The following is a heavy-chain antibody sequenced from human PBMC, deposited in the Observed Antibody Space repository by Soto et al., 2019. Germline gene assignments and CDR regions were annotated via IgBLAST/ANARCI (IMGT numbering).Heavy chain of an antibody. D-gene: IGHD3-3*01. V-gene: IGHV1-69*01. CDR2: IIPIFGTA. CDR1: GGTFSTYA. CDR3: AREIFGVIISGGRDDFDI. Sequence: QVQLVQSGAEVKKPGSSVKVSCKASGGTFSTYAISWVRQAPGQGLEWMGGIIPIFGTAKYAQKFQGRVTITADESTSTAYMELSRLRSEETDVYYCAREIFGVIISGGRDDFDIWGQGTMVTVS. J-gene: IGHJ3*02.